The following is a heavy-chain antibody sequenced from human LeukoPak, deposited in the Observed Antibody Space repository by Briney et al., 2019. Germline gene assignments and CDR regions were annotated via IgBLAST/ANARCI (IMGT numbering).Heavy chain of an antibody. CDR3: AKSPATVVTPGPFDY. Sequence: GGSLRLSCAASGFTFSSYAMSWVRQAPGKGLEWVSAISGSGGSTYYADSVKGRFTISRDNSKNTLYLQMNSLRDEDTAVYYCAKSPATVVTPGPFDYWGQGTLVTVSS. J-gene: IGHJ4*02. V-gene: IGHV3-23*01. CDR1: GFTFSSYA. D-gene: IGHD4-23*01. CDR2: ISGSGGST.